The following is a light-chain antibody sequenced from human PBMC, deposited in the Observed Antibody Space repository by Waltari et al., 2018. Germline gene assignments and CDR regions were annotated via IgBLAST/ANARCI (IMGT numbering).Light chain of an antibody. CDR3: CSYAGSSTSVV. Sequence: QSALTQPASVSGSPGQSITIPFPGTSSDVGGYTYVSWYQKHPGKAPKLMTYDVSKRPSGVSNRFSGSKSGNTASLTISGLQAEDEADYYCCSYAGSSTSVVFGGGTKLTVL. CDR2: DVS. V-gene: IGLV2-23*02. CDR1: SSDVGGYTY. J-gene: IGLJ2*01.